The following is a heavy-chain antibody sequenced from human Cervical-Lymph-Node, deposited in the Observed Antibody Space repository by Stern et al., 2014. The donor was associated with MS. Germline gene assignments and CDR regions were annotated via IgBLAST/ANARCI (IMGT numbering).Heavy chain of an antibody. V-gene: IGHV1-18*01. D-gene: IGHD2-15*01. CDR1: GYTFTSYG. J-gene: IGHJ3*02. CDR2: ISAYNGNT. CDR3: ARGLLGSENAFDI. Sequence: VQLGQYGAEVKKPGASVKGSCKASGYTFTSYGISCVRQAPGQGLEWMGWISAYNGNTSYAQKLQGRVTMTTYTSTSTAYMELRSLRSDDTAVYYCARGLLGSENAFDIWGQGTMVTVSS.